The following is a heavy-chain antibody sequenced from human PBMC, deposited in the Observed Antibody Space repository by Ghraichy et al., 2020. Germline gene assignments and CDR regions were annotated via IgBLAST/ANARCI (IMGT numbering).Heavy chain of an antibody. V-gene: IGHV3-30*18. CDR2: ISYDGSNK. Sequence: SLRLSCAASGFTFSSYGMHWVRQAPGKGLEWVAVISYDGSNKYYADSVKGRFTISRDNSKNTLYLQMNSLRAEDTAVYYCAKDDHYYYGMDVWGQGTTVTVSS. CDR3: AKDDHYYYGMDV. CDR1: GFTFSSYG. J-gene: IGHJ6*02.